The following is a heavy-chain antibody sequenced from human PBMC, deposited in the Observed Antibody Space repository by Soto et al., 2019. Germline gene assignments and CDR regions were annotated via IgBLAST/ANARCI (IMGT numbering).Heavy chain of an antibody. CDR2: IIPIFGTA. J-gene: IGHJ6*02. CDR1: GVTFSSYA. Sequence: QVQLVQSGAEVKKPGSSVKVSCKASGVTFSSYAISWVRQAPGQGLEWMGGIIPIFGTANYAQKFKGRVTITADESTSTAYMELSSLRAEDTAVYYCARGSCSSSSCYHPYYSYGMDVWGQGTTVTVSS. V-gene: IGHV1-69*01. CDR3: ARGSCSSSSCYHPYYSYGMDV. D-gene: IGHD2-2*01.